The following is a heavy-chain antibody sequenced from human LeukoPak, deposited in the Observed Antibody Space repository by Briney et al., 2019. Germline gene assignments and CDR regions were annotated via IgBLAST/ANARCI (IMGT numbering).Heavy chain of an antibody. CDR2: ISGSGGST. J-gene: IGHJ4*02. D-gene: IGHD1-7*01. CDR3: AKLSPNWNYNFDY. V-gene: IGHV3-23*01. Sequence: PGGSLRLSCAASGFTFSSYEMNWVRQAPGKGLEWVSAISGSGGSTYYADSVKGRFTISRDNSKNTLYLQMNSLRAEDTAVYYCAKLSPNWNYNFDYWGQGTLVTVSS. CDR1: GFTFSSYE.